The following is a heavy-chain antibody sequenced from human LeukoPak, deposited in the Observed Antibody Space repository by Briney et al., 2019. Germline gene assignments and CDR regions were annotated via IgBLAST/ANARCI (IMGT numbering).Heavy chain of an antibody. D-gene: IGHD3-10*01. CDR2: MNPNSGNT. Sequence: ASVKVSCKASGYTFTSYDINWVRQATGQGLEWMGWMNPNSGNTGYAQKFQGRVTITRNTSISTAYMALSSLRSEDTAVYYCARGGRGRNWFDPWGQGTLVTVSS. CDR1: GYTFTSYD. V-gene: IGHV1-8*02. CDR3: ARGGRGRNWFDP. J-gene: IGHJ5*02.